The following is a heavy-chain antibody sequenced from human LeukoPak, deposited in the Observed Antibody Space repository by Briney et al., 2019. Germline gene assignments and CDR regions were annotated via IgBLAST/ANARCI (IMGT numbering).Heavy chain of an antibody. V-gene: IGHV1-2*06. Sequence: GASVKVSCKASGYTFTGYYMHWVRQAPGQGLGWMGRINPNSSGTNYAQKFQGRVTMTRDTSISTAYMELSRLRSDDTAVYYCARNYYDSRQNYFDYWGQGTLVTVSS. CDR3: ARNYYDSRQNYFDY. CDR1: GYTFTGYY. D-gene: IGHD3-22*01. CDR2: INPNSSGT. J-gene: IGHJ4*02.